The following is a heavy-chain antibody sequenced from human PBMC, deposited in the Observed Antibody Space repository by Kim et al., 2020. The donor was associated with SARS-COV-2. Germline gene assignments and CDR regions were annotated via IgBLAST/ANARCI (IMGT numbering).Heavy chain of an antibody. J-gene: IGHJ4*02. Sequence: GGSLRLSCAASGFTFSSYSINWVRQAPGKGLEWVSSISSSSGHIYYADSVKGRFTISRDNAQNSLWLQMNSLRAEDTAVYYCARAPTDSYGYHYFDSWGQGTLVTVS. D-gene: IGHD5-18*01. CDR1: GFTFSSYS. CDR2: ISSSSGHI. V-gene: IGHV3-21*01. CDR3: ARAPTDSYGYHYFDS.